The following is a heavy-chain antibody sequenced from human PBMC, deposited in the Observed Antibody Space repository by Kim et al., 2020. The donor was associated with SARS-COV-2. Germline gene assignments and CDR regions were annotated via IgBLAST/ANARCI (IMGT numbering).Heavy chain of an antibody. J-gene: IGHJ6*02. D-gene: IGHD3-10*01. V-gene: IGHV1-69*04. CDR3: ARGGNVVRGVIRHYGMDV. CDR2: IIPILGIA. Sequence: SVKVSCKASGGTFSSYAISWVRQAPGQGLEWMGRIIPILGIANYAQKFQGRVTITADKSTSTAYMELSSLRSEDTAVYYCARGGNVVRGVIRHYGMDVWGQGTTVTVSS. CDR1: GGTFSSYA.